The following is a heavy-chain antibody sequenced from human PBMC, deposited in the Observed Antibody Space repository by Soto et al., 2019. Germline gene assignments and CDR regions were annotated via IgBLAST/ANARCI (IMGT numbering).Heavy chain of an antibody. V-gene: IGHV3-64D*06. CDR3: VRGHSQGSSLFGPLDS. CDR2: IFYNGGVS. J-gene: IGHJ4*02. Sequence: PGGSLRLSCSASGFMFSTFGMFWVRRGPGKGLEYVSAIFYNGGVSYYADPVKGRFTVSRDNSKNMLYLQMSSLKIEDTAVYYCVRGHSQGSSLFGPLDSWGQGTLVTVSS. CDR1: GFMFSTFG. D-gene: IGHD3-3*01.